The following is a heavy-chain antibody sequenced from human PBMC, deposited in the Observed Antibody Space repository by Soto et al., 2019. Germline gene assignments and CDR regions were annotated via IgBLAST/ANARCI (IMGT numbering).Heavy chain of an antibody. CDR3: GILDMITFGGVIGPNDAFDS. V-gene: IGHV4-30-4*01. Sequence: PSETLSLTCSVSGASIYNGGYFWSWIRQSPGKGLEWIGHIHNSGSPYNNPSLKSRVTISADTSMNQFSLALTSVTAADTAMYYCGILDMITFGGVIGPNDAFDSWGQGKMVTVSS. J-gene: IGHJ3*02. D-gene: IGHD3-16*02. CDR2: IHNSGSP. CDR1: GASIYNGGYF.